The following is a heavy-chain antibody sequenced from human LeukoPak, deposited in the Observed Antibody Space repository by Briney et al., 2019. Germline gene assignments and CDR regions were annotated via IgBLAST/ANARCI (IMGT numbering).Heavy chain of an antibody. J-gene: IGHJ4*02. D-gene: IGHD3-10*01. Sequence: SGGSLRLSCAASGFTSSNAWMSWVRQAPGKGLEWIGRIKSKTDGATTDYAAAVQGRFTISRDDSKKMLYLEMNSLKTEDTAVYYCTTDLNQRLKWFGNPLDHWGQGTPVTVSS. CDR2: IKSKTDGATT. CDR1: GFTSSNAW. V-gene: IGHV3-15*01. CDR3: TTDLNQRLKWFGNPLDH.